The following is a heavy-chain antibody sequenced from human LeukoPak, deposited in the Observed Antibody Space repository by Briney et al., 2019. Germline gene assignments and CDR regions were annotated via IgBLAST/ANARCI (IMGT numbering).Heavy chain of an antibody. V-gene: IGHV1-8*02. D-gene: IGHD3-16*01. CDR2: MNPNSGNT. Sequence: GASVKVSCKATGYTFTGYYMHWVRQAPGQGLEWMGRMNPNSGNTGYAQKFQGRVTMARNTSISTAYMELSSLRSEDTAVYYCARHVWGSYNNWFDPWGQGTLVTVSS. CDR1: GYTFTGYY. J-gene: IGHJ5*02. CDR3: ARHVWGSYNNWFDP.